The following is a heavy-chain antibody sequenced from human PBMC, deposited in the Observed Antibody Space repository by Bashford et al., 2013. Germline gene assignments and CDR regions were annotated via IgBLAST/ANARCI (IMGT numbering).Heavy chain of an antibody. J-gene: IGHJ5*02. D-gene: IGHD1-1*01. CDR2: IRPSTGGT. V-gene: IGHV1-2*02. CDR3: GXGVQTFDP. CDR1: GYTFTGYY. Sequence: ASVKVSCKASGYTFTGYYIHWVRQAPGQGLEWMGWIRPSTGGTTYAQKFQGRVTMTRDTSISTAYMELNSLTSDDTAVYFXGXGVQTFDPWGQGTLVTVSS.